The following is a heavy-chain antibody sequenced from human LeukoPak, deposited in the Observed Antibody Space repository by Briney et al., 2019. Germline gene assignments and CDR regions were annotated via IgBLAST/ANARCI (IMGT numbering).Heavy chain of an antibody. V-gene: IGHV4-4*07. CDR2: VYTSGTT. D-gene: IGHD5-12*01. Sequence: SETLSLTCAASGGSISGYFWTWIRQPPGKELEWIGRVYTSGTTYYNPSLESRATISLDTFNNQFSLRVTSVTAADTAIYYCARGTEKTRISGYYSFDHWGRGLLVTVSS. CDR3: ARGTEKTRISGYYSFDH. CDR1: GGSISGYF. J-gene: IGHJ4*02.